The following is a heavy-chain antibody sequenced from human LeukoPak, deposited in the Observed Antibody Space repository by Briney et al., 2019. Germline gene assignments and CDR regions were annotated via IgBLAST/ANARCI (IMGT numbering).Heavy chain of an antibody. J-gene: IGHJ5*02. CDR2: ISAYNGNT. CDR1: GYTFTSYG. Sequence: GASVKVSCKASGYTFTSYGISWVRQAPRQGLEWMGWISAYNGNTNYAQKLQGRVTMTTDTSTSTAYMELRSLRSDDTAVYYCARGPGLYDFWSGYQFDPWGQGTLVTVSS. V-gene: IGHV1-18*01. CDR3: ARGPGLYDFWSGYQFDP. D-gene: IGHD3-3*01.